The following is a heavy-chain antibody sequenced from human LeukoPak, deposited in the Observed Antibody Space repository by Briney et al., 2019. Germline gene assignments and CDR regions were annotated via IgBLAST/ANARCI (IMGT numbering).Heavy chain of an antibody. V-gene: IGHV3-49*03. Sequence: GGSLRLSCTASGSTFGDYAMSWFRQAPGKGLQWVGYIRSKAYGATPEYAASVKAKFTISRNDSKSIAYLQLTSQKTRNTAVYYCARDYYYHSSGFDYWGQGTLVTVSS. CDR2: IRSKAYGATP. J-gene: IGHJ4*02. D-gene: IGHD3-22*01. CDR1: GSTFGDYA. CDR3: ARDYYYHSSGFDY.